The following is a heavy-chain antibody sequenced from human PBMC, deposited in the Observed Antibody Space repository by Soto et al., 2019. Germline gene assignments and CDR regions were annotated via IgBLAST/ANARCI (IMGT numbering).Heavy chain of an antibody. D-gene: IGHD3-3*01. CDR1: GFNFRTYA. J-gene: IGHJ4*02. Sequence: QVQLVESGGGVVQPGRSLSLSCAASGFNFRTYAMHWVSQAPGKGLEWVSVVSYDGSVKNYADSVKGRFTMSRYNSKRTVDLQMNSLRGDDTVLYYCVKDRGLGQRHFDHWGQGTLVTVSS. V-gene: IGHV3-30*18. CDR2: VSYDGSVK. CDR3: VKDRGLGQRHFDH.